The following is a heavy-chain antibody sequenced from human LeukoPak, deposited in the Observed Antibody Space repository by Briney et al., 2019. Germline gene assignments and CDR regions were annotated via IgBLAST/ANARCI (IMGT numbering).Heavy chain of an antibody. CDR3: ACMLYRAYYYYGMDV. CDR1: GYTLSNHA. J-gene: IGHJ6*02. D-gene: IGHD2-8*01. CDR2: ISADNGNT. V-gene: IGHV1-18*04. Sequence: VASVKVSCKGSGYTLSNHAFSWVRQAPGQGLEWMGWISADNGNTNHAQKFQGRVTITADESTSTAYMELSSLRSEDTAVYYCACMLYRAYYYYGMDVWGQGTTVTVSS.